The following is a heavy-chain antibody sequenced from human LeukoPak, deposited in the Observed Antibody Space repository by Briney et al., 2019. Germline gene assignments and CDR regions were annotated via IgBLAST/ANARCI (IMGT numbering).Heavy chain of an antibody. CDR2: MNPNSGNT. Sequence: GASVKVSCKASGYTFTSYDINWVRQATGQGLEWMGWMNPNSGNTGYAQKFQGRVTMTRNTSISTAYMELSSLRSEDTAVYYCARGPMVDIVVVPAATPNWFDPWGQGTLVTVSS. V-gene: IGHV1-8*01. D-gene: IGHD2-2*02. J-gene: IGHJ5*02. CDR3: ARGPMVDIVVVPAATPNWFDP. CDR1: GYTFTSYD.